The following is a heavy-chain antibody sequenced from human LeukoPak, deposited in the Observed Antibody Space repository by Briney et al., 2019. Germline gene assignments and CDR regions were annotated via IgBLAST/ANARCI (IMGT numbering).Heavy chain of an antibody. CDR2: ISSSSSYI. J-gene: IGHJ6*03. Sequence: AGGSLRLSCAASGFTFSSYWMSWVRQAPGKGLEWVSSISSSSSYIYYADSVKGRFTISRDNAKNSLYLQMNSLRAEDTAVYYCARDRYSSSWQGVGYYYYYYMDVWGKGTTVTVSS. CDR3: ARDRYSSSWQGVGYYYYYYMDV. D-gene: IGHD6-13*01. CDR1: GFTFSSYW. V-gene: IGHV3-21*01.